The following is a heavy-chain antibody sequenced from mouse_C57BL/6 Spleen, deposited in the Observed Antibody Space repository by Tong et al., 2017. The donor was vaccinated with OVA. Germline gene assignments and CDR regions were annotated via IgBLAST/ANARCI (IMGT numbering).Heavy chain of an antibody. CDR2: ISDGGSYT. CDR1: GFTFSDYY. D-gene: IGHD2-10*02. CDR3: ARRPSMVTTGFAY. V-gene: IGHV5-4*02. Sequence: EVQLQESGGGLVKPGGSLKLSCAASGFTFSDYYMYWVRQTPEKRLEWVATISDGGSYTYYPDSVKGRFTISRDNAKNNLYLQMSRLKSADTAMYYCARRPSMVTTGFAYWGQGTLVTVSA. J-gene: IGHJ3*01.